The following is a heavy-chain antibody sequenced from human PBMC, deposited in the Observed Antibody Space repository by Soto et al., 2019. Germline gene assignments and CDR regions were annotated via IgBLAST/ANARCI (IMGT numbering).Heavy chain of an antibody. CDR1: GGTFGSYA. Sequence: SVKVSCKASGGTFGSYAISWVRQAPGQGLEWMGGIIPIPGTANYAQKFQGRVTIAADESTSTAYMELSSLRSEDTAVYYCAKPFTIFGVVIIVFDYWGQGTLVTVSS. CDR3: AKPFTIFGVVIIVFDY. V-gene: IGHV1-69*13. D-gene: IGHD3-3*01. CDR2: IIPIPGTA. J-gene: IGHJ4*02.